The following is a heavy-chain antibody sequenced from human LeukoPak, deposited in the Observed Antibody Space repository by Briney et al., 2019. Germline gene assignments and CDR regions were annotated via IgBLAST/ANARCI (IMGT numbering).Heavy chain of an antibody. D-gene: IGHD2-15*01. CDR3: AREARYCSGGSCYEPDY. CDR1: GYSISSGYY. Sequence: SETLSLTCTVSGYSISSGYYWGWIRQPPGKGLEWIGSINRSGSTYYNPSLKSRVTISVDTSKNQFSLKLSSVTVADTAVYYCAREARYCSGGSCYEPDYWGQGTLVTVSS. J-gene: IGHJ4*02. CDR2: INRSGST. V-gene: IGHV4-38-2*02.